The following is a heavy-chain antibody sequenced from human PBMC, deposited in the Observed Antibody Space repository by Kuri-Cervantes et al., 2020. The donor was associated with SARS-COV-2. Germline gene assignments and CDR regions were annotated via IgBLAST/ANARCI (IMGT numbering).Heavy chain of an antibody. J-gene: IGHJ4*02. Sequence: GGSLRLSCAASGFTFDDYAMHWVRQAPGKGLEWVSGISWNSGSIGYADSVKGRFTISRDNAKNSLYLQMNSLRAEDTAVYYCARGHIYCSGGSCYQYYFDYWGQGTLVTVSS. CDR2: ISWNSGSI. CDR1: GFTFDDYA. V-gene: IGHV3-9*01. D-gene: IGHD2-15*01. CDR3: ARGHIYCSGGSCYQYYFDY.